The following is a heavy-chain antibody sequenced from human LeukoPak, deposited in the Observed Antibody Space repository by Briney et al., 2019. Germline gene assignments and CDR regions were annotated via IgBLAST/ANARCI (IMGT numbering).Heavy chain of an antibody. CDR2: IIPIFGTA. CDR1: GGTFSSYA. CDR3: ARPLGSAFDI. Sequence: GASVKVSCKASGGTFSSYAISWVRQAPGQGLEWMGGIIPIFGTANYAQKFQGRVTITADEPTSTAYMELSSLRSEDTAVYYCARPLGSAFDIWGQGTMVTVSS. V-gene: IGHV1-69*13. D-gene: IGHD3-10*01. J-gene: IGHJ3*02.